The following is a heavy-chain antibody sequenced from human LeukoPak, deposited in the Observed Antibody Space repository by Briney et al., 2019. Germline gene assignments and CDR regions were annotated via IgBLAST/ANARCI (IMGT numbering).Heavy chain of an antibody. D-gene: IGHD6-19*01. Sequence: GGSLRLSCAASGFTFSSYEMNWVRQAPGKGLEWVSYISSSGSTIYYADSVKGRFTISRDNAKNSLYLQMNSLGAEDTAVYYCARGPILLIAVAGPNWFDPWGQGTLVTVSS. V-gene: IGHV3-48*03. CDR1: GFTFSSYE. J-gene: IGHJ5*02. CDR3: ARGPILLIAVAGPNWFDP. CDR2: ISSSGSTI.